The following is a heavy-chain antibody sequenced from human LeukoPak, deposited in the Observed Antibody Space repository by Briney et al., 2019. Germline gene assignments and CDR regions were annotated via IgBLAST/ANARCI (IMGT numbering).Heavy chain of an antibody. J-gene: IGHJ6*02. Sequence: PSETLSLTCTVSGGSISSYYWSWLRQPPGKGLEWFGYIYYSGSTNYNPSLKSRVTISVDTSKNQFSLKLSSVTAADTAVYYCARDSIAAAGTYYYYGMDGWGQGTTVTVSS. CDR1: GGSISSYY. D-gene: IGHD6-13*01. V-gene: IGHV4-59*01. CDR2: IYYSGST. CDR3: ARDSIAAAGTYYYYGMDG.